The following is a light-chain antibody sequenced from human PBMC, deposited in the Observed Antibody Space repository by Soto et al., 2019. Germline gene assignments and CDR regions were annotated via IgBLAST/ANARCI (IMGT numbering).Light chain of an antibody. CDR1: QSFSSN. CDR2: GAS. V-gene: IGKV3-15*01. CDR3: QQYNNSPLS. Sequence: EIVITQAPSTPSVVPEETATLSCRVSQSFSSNLAWYQQKPGQAPRLLIYGASTRATGLPARFSGSGSGTDYALTLSSLQSQDFAVYYCQQYNNSPLSFGGGT. J-gene: IGKJ4*01.